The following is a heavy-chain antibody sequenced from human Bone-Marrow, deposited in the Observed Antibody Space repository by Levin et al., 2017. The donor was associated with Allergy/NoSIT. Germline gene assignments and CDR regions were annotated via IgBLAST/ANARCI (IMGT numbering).Heavy chain of an antibody. CDR3: ARELSYVWGSYPLALDY. D-gene: IGHD3-16*01. CDR2: ISSSGSTI. J-gene: IGHJ4*02. CDR1: GFTFSDYY. V-gene: IGHV3-11*01. Sequence: GESLKISCAASGFTFSDYYMSWIRQAPGKGLEWVSYISSSGSTIYYADSVKGRFTISRDNAKNSLYLQMNSLRAEDTAVYYCARELSYVWGSYPLALDYWGQGTLVTVSS.